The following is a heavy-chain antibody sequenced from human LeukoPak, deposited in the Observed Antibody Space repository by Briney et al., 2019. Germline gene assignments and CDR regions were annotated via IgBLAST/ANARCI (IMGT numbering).Heavy chain of an antibody. V-gene: IGHV4-30-4*01. CDR2: IYYSGST. J-gene: IGHJ4*02. CDR1: GCSIGSGDYY. D-gene: IGHD2-21*02. Sequence: PSQTLSLTCTVSGCSIGSGDYYWSWIRQPPGKGLEWIGYIYYSGSTYYNPSLKSRVTISVDTSKNQFSLKPSSVTAADTAVYYCARVIVVATAIYFDYWGQGTLVTVSS. CDR3: ARVIVVATAIYFDY.